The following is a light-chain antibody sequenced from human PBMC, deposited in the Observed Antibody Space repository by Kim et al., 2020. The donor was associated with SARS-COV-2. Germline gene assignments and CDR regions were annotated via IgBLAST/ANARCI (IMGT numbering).Light chain of an antibody. CDR1: SGHSSYA. CDR2: LNSDGSH. J-gene: IGLJ2*01. CDR3: QTWGTGV. V-gene: IGLV4-69*01. Sequence: QPVLTQSPSASAFLGASVKLTCTLSSGHSSYAIAWHQQQPEKGPRYLMKLNSDGSHSKGDGIPDRFSGSSSGAERYLTISSLQSEDEADYYCQTWGTGVFGGGTQLTVL.